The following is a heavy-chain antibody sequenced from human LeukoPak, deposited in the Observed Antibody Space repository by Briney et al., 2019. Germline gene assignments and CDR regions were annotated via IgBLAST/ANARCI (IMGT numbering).Heavy chain of an antibody. CDR1: GGTISSYY. J-gene: IGHJ6*02. D-gene: IGHD3-3*01. CDR3: ARYYDFWSGYSLGGYYGMDV. V-gene: IGHV4-59*08. Sequence: PSETLSLTCTVSGGTISSYYWSWIRQPPGKGLEWIGCIYYSGSTNYNPSLKSRVTISVDTSKNQFSLKLSSVTAADTAVYYCARYYDFWSGYSLGGYYGMDVWGQGTTVAVSS. CDR2: IYYSGST.